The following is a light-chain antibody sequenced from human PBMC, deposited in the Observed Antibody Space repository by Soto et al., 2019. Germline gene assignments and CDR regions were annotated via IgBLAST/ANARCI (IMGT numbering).Light chain of an antibody. CDR2: GAS. CDR3: QQYNNWPPVYT. CDR1: QSVNSN. V-gene: IGKV3-15*01. Sequence: EILMTQSPATLSLSPGERATLSCRASQSVNSNLAWYQQRPGQAPRLLIYGASSRATGIPARFSGSGSGTDFTLTISSLQSEDFAVYYWQQYNNWPPVYTFGQGTKLEIK. J-gene: IGKJ2*01.